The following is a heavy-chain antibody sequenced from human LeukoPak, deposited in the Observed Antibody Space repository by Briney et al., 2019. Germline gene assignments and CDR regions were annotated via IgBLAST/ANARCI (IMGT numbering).Heavy chain of an antibody. J-gene: IGHJ4*02. V-gene: IGHV3-7*03. D-gene: IGHD7-27*01. CDR3: AKGRELGILGSCFDY. Sequence: GGSLRLSCAASGFTFSSYWMSWVRQAPGMGLEWVANIKQDGSEKYYVDSVKGRFTISRDNSKNTLYLQMNSLRAEDTAVYYCAKGRELGILGSCFDYWGQGTLVTVSS. CDR1: GFTFSSYW. CDR2: IKQDGSEK.